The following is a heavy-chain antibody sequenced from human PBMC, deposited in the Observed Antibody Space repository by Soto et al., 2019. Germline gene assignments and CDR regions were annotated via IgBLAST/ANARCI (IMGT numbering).Heavy chain of an antibody. V-gene: IGHV4-59*01. CDR1: GGSISSYY. CDR3: ARAHYDFWSGYFSGGCAFDI. D-gene: IGHD3-3*01. J-gene: IGHJ3*02. Sequence: SETLSLTCTVSGGSISSYYLSWIRQPPGKGLEWIGYIYYSGSTNYNPSLKSRVTISVDTSKNQFSLKLSSVTAADTAVYYCARAHYDFWSGYFSGGCAFDIWGQGTMVTVSS. CDR2: IYYSGST.